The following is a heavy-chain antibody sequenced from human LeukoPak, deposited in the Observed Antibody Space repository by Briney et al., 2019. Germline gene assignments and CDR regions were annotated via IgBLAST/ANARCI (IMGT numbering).Heavy chain of an antibody. CDR2: IYYSGNT. CDR3: ARDNEVAARSFDY. Sequence: PSETLSLTCTVSGASISSYYWSWIRQPPGEGLEWIGYIYYSGNTNYNPSLKSRVTISVDTSKNRFSLKLSSVTAADTAMYYCARDNEVAARSFDYWGQGTLVTVSS. D-gene: IGHD6-6*01. V-gene: IGHV4-59*12. J-gene: IGHJ4*02. CDR1: GASISSYY.